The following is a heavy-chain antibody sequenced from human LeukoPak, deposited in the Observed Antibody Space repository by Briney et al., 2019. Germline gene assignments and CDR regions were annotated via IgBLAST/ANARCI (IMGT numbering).Heavy chain of an antibody. D-gene: IGHD3-22*01. Sequence: PSETLSLTCTVSGGSISSYYWSWIRQPPGKGLEWIGDIYYSGSTKYNPSLKSRVTISLDTSKNEISLKLNSVTAADTAVYYCARSGAYDSSGYHEYWGQGTLVTVSS. V-gene: IGHV4-59*01. J-gene: IGHJ4*02. CDR1: GGSISSYY. CDR2: IYYSGST. CDR3: ARSGAYDSSGYHEY.